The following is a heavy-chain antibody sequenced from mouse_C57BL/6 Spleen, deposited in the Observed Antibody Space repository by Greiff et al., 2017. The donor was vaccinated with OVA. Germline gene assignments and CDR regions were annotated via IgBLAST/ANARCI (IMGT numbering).Heavy chain of an antibody. D-gene: IGHD1-1*01. Sequence: LQESGAELVRPGTSVKVSCKASGYAFTNYLIEWVKQRPGQGLEWIGVINPGSGGTNYNEKFKGKATLTADKSSSTAYMQLSSLTSEDSAVYFCAGGSSYVYAMDYWGQGTSVTVSS. CDR3: AGGSSYVYAMDY. J-gene: IGHJ4*01. V-gene: IGHV1-54*01. CDR1: GYAFTNYL. CDR2: INPGSGGT.